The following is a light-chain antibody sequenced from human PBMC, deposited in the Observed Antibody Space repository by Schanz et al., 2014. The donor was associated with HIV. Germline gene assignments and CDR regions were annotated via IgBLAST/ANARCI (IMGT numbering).Light chain of an antibody. CDR3: SSKRSGDTTPFV. CDR1: SSDIGAYDF. V-gene: IGLV2-8*01. J-gene: IGLJ1*01. Sequence: QSALTQPPSASGSPGQSVTISCVGTSSDIGAYDFVSWYQHHPGKAPKLLIYEVDKRPSGVPNRFSGSKSGNAASLTISGLRDEDEADYYCSSKRSGDTTPFVFGSGTKLTVL. CDR2: EVD.